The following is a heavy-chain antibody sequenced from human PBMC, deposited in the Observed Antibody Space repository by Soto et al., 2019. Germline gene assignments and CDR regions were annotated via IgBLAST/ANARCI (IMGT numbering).Heavy chain of an antibody. D-gene: IGHD3-10*01. Sequence: KPSETLSLTCTVSGGSISSNIYYWGWIRQPPGKGLEWIGDIHYGGSTYYDSSLKSRVTISVDTSKNQFSLKLSSVTAADTAVYYCATDGSERPDTNWGQGILITLSS. CDR2: IHYGGST. V-gene: IGHV4-39*02. CDR1: GGSISSNIYY. CDR3: ATDGSERPDTN. J-gene: IGHJ4*02.